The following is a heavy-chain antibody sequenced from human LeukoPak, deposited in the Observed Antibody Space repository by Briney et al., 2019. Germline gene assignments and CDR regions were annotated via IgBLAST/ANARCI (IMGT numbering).Heavy chain of an antibody. CDR2: FDPEDGET. CDR3: ARASVPTGEFDY. D-gene: IGHD4-17*01. CDR1: GYTLIELS. V-gene: IGHV1-24*01. Sequence: ASVKVSCKVSGYTLIELSMHWVRQAPGKGLEWMGGFDPEDGETIYAQKFQGRVTMTRDTSTSTVYMELSSLRSEDTAVYYCARASVPTGEFDYWGQGTLVTVSS. J-gene: IGHJ4*02.